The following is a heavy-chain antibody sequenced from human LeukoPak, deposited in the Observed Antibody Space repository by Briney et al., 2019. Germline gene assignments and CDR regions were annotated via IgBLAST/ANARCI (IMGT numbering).Heavy chain of an antibody. D-gene: IGHD6-13*01. Sequence: GGSLRLSCAASGFTFSSYGMHWVRQAPGKGLEWVAFIRYDGSNKYYADSVKGRFTISRDNSKNTLYLQMNSLRAEDTAVYYCAKDRQFSSWYPLPIDYWGQGTLVTVSS. V-gene: IGHV3-30*02. CDR1: GFTFSSYG. J-gene: IGHJ4*02. CDR2: IRYDGSNK. CDR3: AKDRQFSSWYPLPIDY.